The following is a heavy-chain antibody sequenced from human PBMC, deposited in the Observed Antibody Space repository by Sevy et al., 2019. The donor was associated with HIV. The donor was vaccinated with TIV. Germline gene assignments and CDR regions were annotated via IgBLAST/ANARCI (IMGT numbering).Heavy chain of an antibody. Sequence: GGSLRLSCTASGFTFGDYAMSWVRQAPGKGLEWVGFIRSKAYGGTTEYDASVKGRFTISRDDSKSIAYLQMNSLKTEDTAVYYCTAPGSLDAFDIWGQGTMVTVSS. CDR2: IRSKAYGGTT. D-gene: IGHD1-26*01. CDR1: GFTFGDYA. V-gene: IGHV3-49*04. CDR3: TAPGSLDAFDI. J-gene: IGHJ3*02.